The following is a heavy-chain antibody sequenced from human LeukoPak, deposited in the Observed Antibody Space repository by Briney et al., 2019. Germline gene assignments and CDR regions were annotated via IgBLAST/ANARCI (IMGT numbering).Heavy chain of an antibody. D-gene: IGHD6-19*01. Sequence: PGGSLRLSCAASGFTFSSYDMHWVRHATGKGLEWVSAIGTAGDTYYPGSVKGRFTISRENAKNSLYLQMNSLRAGDTAVYYCAREGWYGARGAFDIWGQGTMVTVS. CDR1: GFTFSSYD. J-gene: IGHJ3*02. CDR2: IGTAGDT. CDR3: AREGWYGARGAFDI. V-gene: IGHV3-13*01.